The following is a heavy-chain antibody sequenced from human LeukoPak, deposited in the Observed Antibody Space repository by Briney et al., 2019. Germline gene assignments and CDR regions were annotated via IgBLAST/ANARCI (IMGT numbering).Heavy chain of an antibody. V-gene: IGHV3-7*03. Sequence: TGGSLRLSCAASGFTFSSYWMSWVRQAPGKGLEWVANIKQDGSKKYHVDSVKGRFTISRDNAKNTLYLQMNSLRAEDTAVYYCAKDTYYYYGSGTAFDYWGQGTLVTVSS. D-gene: IGHD3-10*01. J-gene: IGHJ4*02. CDR3: AKDTYYYYGSGTAFDY. CDR1: GFTFSSYW. CDR2: IKQDGSKK.